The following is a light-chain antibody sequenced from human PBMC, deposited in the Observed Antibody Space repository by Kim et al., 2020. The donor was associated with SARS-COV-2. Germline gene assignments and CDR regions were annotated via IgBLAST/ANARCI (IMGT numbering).Light chain of an antibody. V-gene: IGLV3-1*01. Sequence: PGQTASITCSGDKLGDKYACWYQQKPGQSPVLVIYQDNKRPSGIPERFSGSNSDSGNTATLTISGTQAMDEADYYCQAWDSRTAVFGGGTQLTVL. CDR1: KLGDKY. CDR2: QDN. CDR3: QAWDSRTAV. J-gene: IGLJ2*01.